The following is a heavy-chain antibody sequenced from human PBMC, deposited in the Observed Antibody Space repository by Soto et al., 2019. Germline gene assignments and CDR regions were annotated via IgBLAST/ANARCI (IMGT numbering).Heavy chain of an antibody. Sequence: GASVKVSCKASGYTFTSYGISWVRQAPGQGLEWMGWISAYNGNTNYAQKLQGRVTMTTDTSTSTAYMELRSLRSDDTAVYYCACDLTFLGVDPEPFYYYYYGRDVGGQGTTVTVP. CDR2: ISAYNGNT. CDR1: GYTFTSYG. CDR3: ACDLTFLGVDPEPFYYYYYGRDV. V-gene: IGHV1-18*04. J-gene: IGHJ6*02. D-gene: IGHD3-3*01.